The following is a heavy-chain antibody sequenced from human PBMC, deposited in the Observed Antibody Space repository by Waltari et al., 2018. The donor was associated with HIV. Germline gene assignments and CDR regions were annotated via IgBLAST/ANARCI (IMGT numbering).Heavy chain of an antibody. Sequence: QLQLQESGPGLVKSSETLSLTCTVSGGSMTSSSYYWGWIRQPPGKGLEWIGSMSYSGSTYTNASLRSRLTISVDTSKNQFSLKLTSVTAADTAMYYCARSFSGYSNYFDPWGQGTLVTVSS. V-gene: IGHV4-39*01. CDR3: ARSFSGYSNYFDP. J-gene: IGHJ5*02. CDR1: GGSMTSSSYY. D-gene: IGHD4-4*01. CDR2: MSYSGST.